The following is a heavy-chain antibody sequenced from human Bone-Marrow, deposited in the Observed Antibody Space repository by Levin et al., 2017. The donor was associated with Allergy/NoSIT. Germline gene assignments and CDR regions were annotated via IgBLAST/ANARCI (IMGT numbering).Heavy chain of an antibody. V-gene: IGHV3-30*18. D-gene: IGHD1-26*01. J-gene: IGHJ4*02. CDR1: GFTFSSYG. Sequence: GGSLRLSCAASGFTFSSYGMHWVRQAPGKGLEWVAAIIYDGSNKHYADSVKGRFTISRDNSKNTLYLQMSSLRPEDTAVYYCAKDPYRGTYLFDSWGLGTLVTVSS. CDR2: IIYDGSNK. CDR3: AKDPYRGTYLFDS.